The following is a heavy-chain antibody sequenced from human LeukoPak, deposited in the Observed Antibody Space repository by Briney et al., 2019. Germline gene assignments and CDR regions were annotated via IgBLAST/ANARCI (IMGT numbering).Heavy chain of an antibody. CDR3: AREPGWTIAARPFDY. D-gene: IGHD6-6*01. CDR1: GSSFSGYY. CDR2: INHSGST. V-gene: IGHV4-34*01. Sequence: PSETLSLTCGVYGSSFSGYYWGWIRQPPGKGLEWIGEINHSGSTNYSASLKSRVTISVDTSRKQFSLKLSSVTAADSAMYYCAREPGWTIAARPFDYCGQGTLVTVSS. J-gene: IGHJ4*02.